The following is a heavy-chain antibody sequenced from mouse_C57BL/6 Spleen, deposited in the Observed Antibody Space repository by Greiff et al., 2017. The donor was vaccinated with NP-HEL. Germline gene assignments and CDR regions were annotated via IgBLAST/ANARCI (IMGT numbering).Heavy chain of an antibody. J-gene: IGHJ3*01. V-gene: IGHV1-80*01. Sequence: VQLQQSGAELVKPGASVKISCKASGYAFSSYWMNWVKQRPGKGLEWIGQIYPGDGDTNYNGKFKGKATLTADKSSSTAYMQLSSLTSEDSAVYFCAREMDGYYEFAYWGQGTLVTVSA. CDR3: AREMDGYYEFAY. CDR1: GYAFSSYW. CDR2: IYPGDGDT. D-gene: IGHD2-3*01.